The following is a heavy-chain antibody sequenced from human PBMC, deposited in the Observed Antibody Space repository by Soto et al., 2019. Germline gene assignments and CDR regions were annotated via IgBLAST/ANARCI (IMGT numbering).Heavy chain of an antibody. D-gene: IGHD2-2*01. J-gene: IGHJ6*03. CDR1: GGSFSGYY. V-gene: IGHV4-34*01. CDR3: ARGGTNCSSTSCYVRNGIYYYYYYMDV. Sequence: SETLSLTCAVYGGSFSGYYWSWIRQPPGKGLEWIGEINHSGSTNYNPSLKSRVTISVDTSKNQFSLKLSSVTAADTAVYYCARGGTNCSSTSCYVRNGIYYYYYYMDVWGKGTTVTVSS. CDR2: INHSGST.